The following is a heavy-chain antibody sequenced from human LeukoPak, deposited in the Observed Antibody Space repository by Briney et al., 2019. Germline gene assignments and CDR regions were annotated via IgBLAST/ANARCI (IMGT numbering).Heavy chain of an antibody. Sequence: SETLSLTCTVSGGSISSGGYYWSWIRQPPGKGLEWIGYIYYGGSTNYNPSLKSRVTISVDTSKNQFSLKLSSVTAADTAVYYCARDVRGAFDYWGQGTLVTVSS. V-gene: IGHV4-61*08. CDR3: ARDVRGAFDY. CDR2: IYYGGST. CDR1: GGSISSGGYY. J-gene: IGHJ4*02.